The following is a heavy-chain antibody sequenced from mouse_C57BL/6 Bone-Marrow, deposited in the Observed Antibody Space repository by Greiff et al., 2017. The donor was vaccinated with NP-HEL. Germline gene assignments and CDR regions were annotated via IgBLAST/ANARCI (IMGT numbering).Heavy chain of an antibody. CDR3: ARHRVTTGYYYAMDY. V-gene: IGHV5-6*01. Sequence: EVMLVESGGDLVKPGGSLKLSCAASGFTFSSYGMSWVRQTPDKRLEWVATISSGGSYTYYPDSVKGRFTISRDNAKNTLYLQMSSLKSEDTAMYYCARHRVTTGYYYAMDYWGQGTSVTVSS. CDR2: ISSGGSYT. CDR1: GFTFSSYG. J-gene: IGHJ4*01. D-gene: IGHD2-2*01.